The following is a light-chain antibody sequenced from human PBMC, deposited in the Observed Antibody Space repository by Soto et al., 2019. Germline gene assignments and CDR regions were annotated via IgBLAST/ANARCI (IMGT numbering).Light chain of an antibody. CDR2: WAS. CDR3: QHYYNTPWT. V-gene: IGKV4-1*01. CDR1: QSVLHRSSNKNF. Sequence: DIVMTQSRDSLAVSLGERATVNCKSSQSVLHRSSNKNFLAWYQQKPGQPPKLLISWASTRESGVPDRFSGSGSETDFALTISSLQAEDVAVYFCQHYYNTPWTFGQGTKVEIK. J-gene: IGKJ1*01.